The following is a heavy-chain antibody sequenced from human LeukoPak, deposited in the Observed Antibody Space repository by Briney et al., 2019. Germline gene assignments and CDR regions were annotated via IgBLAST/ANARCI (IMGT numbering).Heavy chain of an antibody. CDR1: GGSISSGDYS. D-gene: IGHD5-18*01. CDR3: ARGRGYSYGSFDY. V-gene: IGHV4-30-4*01. J-gene: IGHJ4*02. Sequence: SQTLSLTCTVSGGSISSGDYSWSWIRQPPGKGLEWIGYIYYSGSTYYNPSLKSRVTISVDTSKNQFSLKLSSVTAADTAVYYCARGRGYSYGSFDYWGQGTLVTVSS. CDR2: IYYSGST.